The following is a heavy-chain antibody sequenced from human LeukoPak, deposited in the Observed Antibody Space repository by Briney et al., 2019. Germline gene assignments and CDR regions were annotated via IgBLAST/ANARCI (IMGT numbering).Heavy chain of an antibody. CDR3: ARDWGEKNECYYGSGSFSFDY. CDR1: GYTFTSYY. J-gene: IGHJ4*02. D-gene: IGHD3-10*01. CDR2: VNPSGGST. Sequence: ASVKVSCKASGYTFTSYYMHWVRQAPGQGLEWMGIVNPSGGSTSYAQKFQGRVTMTRDTSTSTVYMELSSLRSEDTAVYYCARDWGEKNECYYGSGSFSFDYWGQGTLVTVSS. V-gene: IGHV1-46*01.